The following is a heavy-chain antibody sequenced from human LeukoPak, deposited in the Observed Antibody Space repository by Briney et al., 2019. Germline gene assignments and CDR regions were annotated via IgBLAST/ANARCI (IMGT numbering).Heavy chain of an antibody. D-gene: IGHD1-26*01. Sequence: GGSLRLSRAASGFTFNSYAMSWVRQAPGKGLEWVSGITGSGGIFYAESVKGRFTISRDNSKNSLYLQMNSLRAEDTAVYYCAKGGVGATVFDYWGQGTLVTVSS. CDR2: ITGSGGI. J-gene: IGHJ4*02. CDR1: GFTFNSYA. V-gene: IGHV3-23*01. CDR3: AKGGVGATVFDY.